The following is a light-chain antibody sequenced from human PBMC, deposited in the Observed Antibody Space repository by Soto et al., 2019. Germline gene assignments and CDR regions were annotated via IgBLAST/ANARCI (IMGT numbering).Light chain of an antibody. CDR2: DAS. Sequence: DIQMTQSPSSLSVSVGDRVTITCQASQDIRNYLNWFQQKPGKAPKLLIYDASNMETGVPSRFSGSGSGTDFTFSISSLQPEDIATYYCQQYENFPITCGQGTRREIK. V-gene: IGKV1-33*01. J-gene: IGKJ5*01. CDR1: QDIRNY. CDR3: QQYENFPIT.